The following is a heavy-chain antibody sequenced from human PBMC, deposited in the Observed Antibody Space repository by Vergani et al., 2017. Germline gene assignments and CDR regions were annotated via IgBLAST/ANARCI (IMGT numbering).Heavy chain of an antibody. CDR1: GFSLSTSGVS. Sequence: QITLKESGPTLVTPTQTLTLTCTVSGFSLSTSGVSVAWIRQPPGKALEWLALIYWNDDKRYSPSLKSRLTITKDTSKNQVVLTMTNMDPVDTATYYCAHSVGATTNYYYYGMDVWGQGTTVTVSS. CDR3: AHSVGATTNYYYYGMDV. CDR2: IYWNDDK. D-gene: IGHD1-26*01. V-gene: IGHV2-5*01. J-gene: IGHJ6*02.